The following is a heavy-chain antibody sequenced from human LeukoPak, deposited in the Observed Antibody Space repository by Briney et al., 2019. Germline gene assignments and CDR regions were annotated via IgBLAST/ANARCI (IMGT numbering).Heavy chain of an antibody. V-gene: IGHV3-30-3*01. D-gene: IGHD1-1*01. CDR3: ARYDARYGMDV. CDR1: GFTFSSYA. CDR2: MSYDGSSK. J-gene: IGHJ6*02. Sequence: GGSLRLSCAASGFTFSSYAMHWVRQAPGKGLEGVAVMSYDGSSKYYADSVKGRFTISRDNSKNTLYLQMNSLSAEDTAVYYCARYDARYGMDVWGQGTTVTVSS.